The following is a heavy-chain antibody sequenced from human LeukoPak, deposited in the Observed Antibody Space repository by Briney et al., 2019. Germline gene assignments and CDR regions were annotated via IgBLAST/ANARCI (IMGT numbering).Heavy chain of an antibody. Sequence: GGSLRLSCAASGFTSSSLWMSWVRQPPGKGREWVANIKEDGSEKYYVDSVKGRFTISTDNAKNTLYLQMNSLRAEDTAVYYCARDPRFFNYYYGMDVWGQGTTVTVSS. D-gene: IGHD3-16*01. CDR1: GFTSSSLW. J-gene: IGHJ6*02. CDR2: IKEDGSEK. V-gene: IGHV3-7*01. CDR3: ARDPRFFNYYYGMDV.